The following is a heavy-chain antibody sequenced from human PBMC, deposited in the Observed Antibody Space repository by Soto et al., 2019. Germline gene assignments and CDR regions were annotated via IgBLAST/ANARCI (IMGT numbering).Heavy chain of an antibody. D-gene: IGHD1-26*01. CDR3: ARDLGARREYFDY. J-gene: IGHJ4*02. Sequence: PSETLSVTCAVSGGSISRSNWWSWVRQPPGKGLEWIGEIYHSGTANYNPSLKSRVSISVDKSKNQFSLKLTSVTAADTAVYYCARDLGARREYFDYWGQGTLVTVSS. CDR2: IYHSGTA. CDR1: GGSISRSNW. V-gene: IGHV4-4*02.